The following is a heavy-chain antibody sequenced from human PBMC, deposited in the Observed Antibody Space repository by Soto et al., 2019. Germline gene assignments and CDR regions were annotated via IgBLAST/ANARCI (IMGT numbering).Heavy chain of an antibody. J-gene: IGHJ6*02. V-gene: IGHV1-8*01. CDR1: GDTFTSYD. CDR3: ASSAPITIFGVVPYYYYGMDV. D-gene: IGHD3-3*01. CDR2: MNPNSGNT. Sequence: ASVKVSCKASGDTFTSYDINWVRQATGQGLEWMGWMNPNSGNTGYAQKFQGRVTMTRNTSISTAYMELSSLRSEDTAVYYCASSAPITIFGVVPYYYYGMDVWGQGTTVTVSS.